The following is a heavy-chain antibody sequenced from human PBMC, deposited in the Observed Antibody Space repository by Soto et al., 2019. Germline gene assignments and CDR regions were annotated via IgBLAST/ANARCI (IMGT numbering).Heavy chain of an antibody. D-gene: IGHD3-10*01. CDR1: GDSISSGSYY. V-gene: IGHV4-39*01. CDR3: ARQRESNWFHP. CDR2: FHYSGTT. J-gene: IGHJ5*02. Sequence: SETLSLTCTVSGDSISSGSYYGAWIRQSPGKGMEWIGSFHYSGTTYYNPSLKSRVTMSADTSKNQFSVRLTSVTAADTAVYFCARQRESNWFHPRGQGSLVTVSS.